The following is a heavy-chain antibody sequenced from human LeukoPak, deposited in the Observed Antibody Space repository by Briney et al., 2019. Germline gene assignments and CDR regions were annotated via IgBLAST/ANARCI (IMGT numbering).Heavy chain of an antibody. Sequence: GGSLRLSCAASGFTFSRYGMHWVRQTPGKGLEWVAVISYDGSDKHYADSVKGRFTISRDNSKNTLYLQMNSLRAEDTAIYFCAREDDWNYEDYWGQGTLVTVSS. V-gene: IGHV3-30*03. CDR2: ISYDGSDK. D-gene: IGHD1-7*01. CDR1: GFTFSRYG. CDR3: AREDDWNYEDY. J-gene: IGHJ4*02.